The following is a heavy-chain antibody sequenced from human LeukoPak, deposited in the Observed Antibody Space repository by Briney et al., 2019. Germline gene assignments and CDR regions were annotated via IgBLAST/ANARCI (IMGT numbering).Heavy chain of an antibody. Sequence: ASVKVSCKASGYTFTSYAMHWVRQAPGQRLEWMGWINAGNGNTKYSQKFQGRVTITRDTSASTAYVELSSLRSEDTAVYYCARDDSGYDLSDYYGMDVWGQGTTVTVSS. CDR2: INAGNGNT. CDR3: ARDDSGYDLSDYYGMDV. CDR1: GYTFTSYA. D-gene: IGHD5-12*01. J-gene: IGHJ6*02. V-gene: IGHV1-3*01.